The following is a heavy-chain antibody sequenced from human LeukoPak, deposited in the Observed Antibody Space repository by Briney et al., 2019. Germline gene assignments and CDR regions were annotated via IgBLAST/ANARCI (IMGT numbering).Heavy chain of an antibody. CDR3: ARYSSGWYTSVLDAFDI. D-gene: IGHD6-19*01. CDR1: GGSISSGSYY. V-gene: IGHV4-61*02. CDR2: IYTSGST. Sequence: SETLSLTCTVSGGSISSGSYYWSWIRQPAGKGLEWIGRIYTSGSTNYNPSLKSRVTISVDTSENQFSLKLSSVTAADTAVYYCARYSSGWYTSVLDAFDIWGQGTMVTVSS. J-gene: IGHJ3*02.